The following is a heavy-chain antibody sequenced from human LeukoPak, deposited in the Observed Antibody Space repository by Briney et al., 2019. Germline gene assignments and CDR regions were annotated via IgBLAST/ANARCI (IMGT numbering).Heavy chain of an antibody. Sequence: SETLSLTCAVSSGSISSGGYSWSWIRQPPGKGLERIGYISYSGSTYYNPSLKSRVTISVDTSKNQFSLRLSSVTAADTAVYYCARGGYYYDTRGYYPTFDYWGQGTLVTVSS. V-gene: IGHV4-30-4*07. CDR1: SGSISSGGYS. J-gene: IGHJ4*02. CDR3: ARGGYYYDTRGYYPTFDY. D-gene: IGHD3-22*01. CDR2: ISYSGST.